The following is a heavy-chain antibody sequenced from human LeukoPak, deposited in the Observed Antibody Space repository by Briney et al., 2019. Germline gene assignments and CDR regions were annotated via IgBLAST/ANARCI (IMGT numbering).Heavy chain of an antibody. CDR3: ARVRRTCDYDSSGYRRYYYYGMDV. J-gene: IGHJ6*02. D-gene: IGHD3-22*01. Sequence: SETLSLTCAVYGGSFSGYYWSWIRQPPGKGLEWIGEINHSGSTNYNPSLKSRVTISVDTSKNQFSLKLSSVTAADTAVYYCARVRRTCDYDSSGYRRYYYYGMDVWGQGTTVTVSS. V-gene: IGHV4-34*01. CDR2: INHSGST. CDR1: GGSFSGYY.